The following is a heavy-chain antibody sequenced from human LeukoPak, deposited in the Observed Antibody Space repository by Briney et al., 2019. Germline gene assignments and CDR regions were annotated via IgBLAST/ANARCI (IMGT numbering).Heavy chain of an antibody. CDR1: GFTFSNAW. D-gene: IGHD5-18*01. V-gene: IGHV3-15*05. Sequence: GGSLRLSCAASGFTFSNAWMSLVRQAPGKGLEWVGRIKSKTDGGTAEYAAPVKGRFTISRDDSKNTLYLQMNSLETEDTAVYYCTTPGAQLWLPYYFDYWGQGTLVTVSS. CDR2: IKSKTDGGTA. CDR3: TTPGAQLWLPYYFDY. J-gene: IGHJ4*02.